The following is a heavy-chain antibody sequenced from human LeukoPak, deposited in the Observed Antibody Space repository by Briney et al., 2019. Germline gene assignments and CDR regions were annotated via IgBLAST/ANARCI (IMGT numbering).Heavy chain of an antibody. J-gene: IGHJ4*02. CDR1: GFAFSSYG. CDR2: IYSDGST. CDR3: AVEPTDSTSWSD. V-gene: IGHV3-NL1*01. D-gene: IGHD2-2*01. Sequence: GGSLRLSCAASGFAFSSYGMHWVRQAPGKGLEWVSVIYSDGSTYYADSVKGRFTISRDNSKNTLYLQMHSLRAEDTAVYYCAVEPTDSTSWSDWGQGSLVTVSS.